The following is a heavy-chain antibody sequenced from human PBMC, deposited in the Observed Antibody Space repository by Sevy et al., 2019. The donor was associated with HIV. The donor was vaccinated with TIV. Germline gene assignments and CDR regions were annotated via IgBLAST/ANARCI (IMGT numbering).Heavy chain of an antibody. J-gene: IGHJ4*02. CDR1: RFTVNNNY. CDR3: ARGKTGYGYALSY. Sequence: GGSLRLSCAASRFTVNNNYMTWVRQAPGKGLEGISIIYSDATTYHADSVKDRFNVSRDNSKNMLYLQMNNLRVEDTAVYYCARGKTGYGYALSYWGQGTLVTVSS. V-gene: IGHV3-66*01. CDR2: IYSDATT. D-gene: IGHD5-18*01.